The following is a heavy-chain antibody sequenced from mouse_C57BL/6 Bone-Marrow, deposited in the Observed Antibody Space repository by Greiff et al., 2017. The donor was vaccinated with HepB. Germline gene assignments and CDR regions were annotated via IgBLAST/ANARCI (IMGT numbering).Heavy chain of an antibody. CDR2: IRNKANGYTT. D-gene: IGHD1-1*01. Sequence: EVKLVESGGGLVQPGGSLSLSCAASGFTFTDYYMSWVRQPPGKALEWLGFIRNKANGYTTEYSASVKGRFTISRDNPQSILYLQMNALRAEDSATYYCARYHYYGSRYGYFDIGGRGTAVTVSA. CDR3: ARYHYYGSRYGYFDI. J-gene: IGHJ1*03. V-gene: IGHV7-3*01. CDR1: GFTFTDYY.